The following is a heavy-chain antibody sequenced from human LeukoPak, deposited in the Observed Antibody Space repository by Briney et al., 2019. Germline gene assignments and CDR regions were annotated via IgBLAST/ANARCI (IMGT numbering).Heavy chain of an antibody. CDR3: ARTSTYYDILTGPEPYYYYYYMDV. D-gene: IGHD3-9*01. CDR2: IKQDGSEK. V-gene: IGHV3-7*01. J-gene: IGHJ6*03. CDR1: GFTFSSYW. Sequence: GGSLRLSCAASGFTFSSYWMSWVRQAPGKGLEWVANIKQDGSEKYYVDSVKGRFTISRDNAKNSLYLQMNSLRAEDTAVYYCARTSTYYDILTGPEPYYYYYYMDVWGKGTTVTISS.